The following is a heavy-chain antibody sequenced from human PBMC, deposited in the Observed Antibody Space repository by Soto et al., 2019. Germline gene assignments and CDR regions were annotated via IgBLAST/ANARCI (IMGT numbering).Heavy chain of an antibody. D-gene: IGHD1-26*01. CDR2: ISDYNGNT. CDR3: ARDGGSDFSAPGAVFDY. J-gene: IGHJ4*02. V-gene: IGHV1-18*01. Sequence: QVQLVQSGVEVKKPGASVKVSCRVLGYTFSSYGISWVRQAPGQGLEWLRWISDYNGNTNYAQKVQGRVTMTTDTYTRTAFMELRSLTYDDTAVYYCARDGGSDFSAPGAVFDYWGQGTLVAVAS. CDR1: GYTFSSYG.